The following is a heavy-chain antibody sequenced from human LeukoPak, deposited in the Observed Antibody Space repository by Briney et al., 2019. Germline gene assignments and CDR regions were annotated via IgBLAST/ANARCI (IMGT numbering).Heavy chain of an antibody. V-gene: IGHV3-30*18. CDR2: ISYGGSDQ. Sequence: GGSLRLSCAASGFTFSSYGMHWVRQAPGKGLEWVSVISYGGSDQYYADSVKGRLTISRDNSKNTLYLQMSSLTPEDTAVYYCAKDDPLETSDGMDVWGQGTTVTVSS. D-gene: IGHD3-10*01. J-gene: IGHJ6*02. CDR3: AKDDPLETSDGMDV. CDR1: GFTFSSYG.